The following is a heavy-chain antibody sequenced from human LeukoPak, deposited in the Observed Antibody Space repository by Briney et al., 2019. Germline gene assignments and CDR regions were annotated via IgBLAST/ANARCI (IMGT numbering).Heavy chain of an antibody. CDR3: ARAYYDILTGYYYMDV. V-gene: IGHV4-59*01. CDR2: IYYSGST. D-gene: IGHD3-9*01. Sequence: PSETLSLTCTVSGGSISSYYWSWIRQPPGKGLEWVGYIYYSGSTNYNPSLKSRVTISVGASKNQFSLKLSSVTAADTAVYYCARAYYDILTGYYYMDVWGKGTTVTISS. CDR1: GGSISSYY. J-gene: IGHJ6*03.